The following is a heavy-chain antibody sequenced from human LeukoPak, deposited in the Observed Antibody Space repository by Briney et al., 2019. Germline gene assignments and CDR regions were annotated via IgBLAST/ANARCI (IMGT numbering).Heavy chain of an antibody. V-gene: IGHV1-46*01. CDR2: INPSGGST. D-gene: IGHD2-2*02. CDR3: ARVAAEVVGVPGAIGFGWLRRDYYYMDV. Sequence: VASVEVSCKASGYTFTSYYIHWVRQAPGEGLEWMGIINPSGGSTSYEQKFQGRVTMTRDMSTSTVYMELSSLRSEDTAVYYCARVAAEVVGVPGAIGFGWLRRDYYYMDVWGKGTTVTVSS. CDR1: GYTFTSYY. J-gene: IGHJ6*03.